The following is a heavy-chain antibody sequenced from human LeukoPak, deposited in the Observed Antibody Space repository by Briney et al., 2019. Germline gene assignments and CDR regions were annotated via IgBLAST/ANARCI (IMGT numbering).Heavy chain of an antibody. Sequence: GGSLRLSCVVSGLTSTGYSMTWVRQAPGKGVEWVSSISSSSDYIFYADSVKGRFTISRDNSKNTLYLQMNTLRAEDTAVYFCARDSGSGYDCWGQGTLVTVSS. J-gene: IGHJ4*02. CDR2: ISSSSDYI. V-gene: IGHV3-21*04. CDR1: GLTSTGYS. D-gene: IGHD5-12*01. CDR3: ARDSGSGYDC.